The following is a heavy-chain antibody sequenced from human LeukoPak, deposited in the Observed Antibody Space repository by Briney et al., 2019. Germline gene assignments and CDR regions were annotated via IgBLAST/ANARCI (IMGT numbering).Heavy chain of an antibody. V-gene: IGHV3-23*01. CDR2: INGSGGRT. CDR1: GFTFSSYA. CDR3: ARGGPAAGIFDY. D-gene: IGHD6-13*01. Sequence: PGGSLRLSCAASGFTFSSYAMAWVRQAPGKGLEWVSDINGSGGRTYYADSVKGRFTISRDNSKNSLYLQMNSLRAEDTAVYYCARGGPAAGIFDYWGQGTLVTVS. J-gene: IGHJ4*02.